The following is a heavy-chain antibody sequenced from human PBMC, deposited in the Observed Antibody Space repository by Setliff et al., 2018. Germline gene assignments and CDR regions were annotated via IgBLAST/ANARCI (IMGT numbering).Heavy chain of an antibody. CDR3: AKEYVVNSFVSNSHQHYGLDV. J-gene: IGHJ6*02. CDR2: IYTSGAT. Sequence: SETLSLTCTVSGASLSSGSYYWSWIRQSAGKGVEWIGRIYTSGATTYSPSLKSRVSISADTSKNLFSLRLKSVTAADTAVYYCAKEYVVNSFVSNSHQHYGLDVWGQGTTVTVS. D-gene: IGHD2-21*01. CDR1: GASLSSGSYY. V-gene: IGHV4-61*02.